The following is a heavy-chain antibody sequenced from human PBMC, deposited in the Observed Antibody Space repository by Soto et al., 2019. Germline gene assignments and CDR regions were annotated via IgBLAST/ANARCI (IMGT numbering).Heavy chain of an antibody. CDR3: ATAEVDY. J-gene: IGHJ4*02. CDR2: MNSDGITT. CDR1: GFTFANHW. Sequence: GGSLRLSCAVSGFTFANHWRHWVRQAPGKGLEWVSRMNSDGITTDYADSVKGRFTVSRENAKNTLYLQMNSLRAEETAVYYCATAEVDYWGPGTLVTVSS. V-gene: IGHV3-74*01.